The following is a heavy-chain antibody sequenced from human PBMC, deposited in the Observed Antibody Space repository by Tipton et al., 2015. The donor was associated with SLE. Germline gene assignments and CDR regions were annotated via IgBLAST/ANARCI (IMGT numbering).Heavy chain of an antibody. V-gene: IGHV3-11*06. D-gene: IGHD6-13*01. CDR2: ISSSSSYT. CDR3: AKAENGSWPEYFQH. Sequence: GSLRLSCAASGFTFSDYYMSWIRQAPGKGLEWVSYISSSSSYTNYADSVKGRFTISRDNSKNTLYLQMNSLRAEDTAVYYCAKAENGSWPEYFQHWGQGTLVTVSS. J-gene: IGHJ1*01. CDR1: GFTFSDYY.